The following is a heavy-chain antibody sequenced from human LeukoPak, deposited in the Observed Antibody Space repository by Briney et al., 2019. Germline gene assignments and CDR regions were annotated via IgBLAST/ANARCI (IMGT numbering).Heavy chain of an antibody. Sequence: SETLSLTRTVSGGSISSYYWSWIRQPAGKGLEWIGRIYISAGTNYNPSLKSRVTISVDKSKNQFSLKLSAGTAADTAVYYCARDVGYSNYWGQGTLVTVSS. CDR2: IYISAGT. CDR1: GGSISSYY. V-gene: IGHV4-4*07. J-gene: IGHJ4*02. D-gene: IGHD4-11*01. CDR3: ARDVGYSNY.